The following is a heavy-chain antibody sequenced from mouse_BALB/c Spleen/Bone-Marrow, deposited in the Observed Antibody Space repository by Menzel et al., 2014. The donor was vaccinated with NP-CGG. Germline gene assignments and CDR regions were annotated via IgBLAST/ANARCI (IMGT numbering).Heavy chain of an antibody. V-gene: IGHV2-9*02. Sequence: VKLVESGPGLVAPSQSLSITCTVSGFSLTSYGVHWVRRPPGKGLEWLGLIWAGGSTNYNSALMSRLSISKDNSKSQVFLKMNSLQTDDTAMYYCARKDYGSRGGYFDVWGAGATVTVSS. J-gene: IGHJ1*01. CDR3: ARKDYGSRGGYFDV. CDR2: IWAGGST. D-gene: IGHD1-1*01. CDR1: GFSLTSYG.